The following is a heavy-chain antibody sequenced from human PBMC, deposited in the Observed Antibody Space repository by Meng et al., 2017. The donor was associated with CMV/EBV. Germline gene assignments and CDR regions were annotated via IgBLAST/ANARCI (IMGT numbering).Heavy chain of an antibody. V-gene: IGHV3-30*02. CDR1: GFTFSSYA. J-gene: IGHJ3*02. D-gene: IGHD1-1*01. CDR2: IRYDGNNK. Sequence: GGSLRLSCAASGFTFSSYAMSWVRQAPGKGLEWVAFIRYDGNNKYYADSVKGRFTISRDNSKNTLNLQMNSLRAEETAVFYCAKAGGYNWNDEAFEIWGQGTMVTVSS. CDR3: AKAGGYNWNDEAFEI.